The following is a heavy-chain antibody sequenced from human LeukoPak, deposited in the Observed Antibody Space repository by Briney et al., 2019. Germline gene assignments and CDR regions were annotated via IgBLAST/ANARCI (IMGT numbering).Heavy chain of an antibody. V-gene: IGHV4-4*02. D-gene: IGHD4-17*01. J-gene: IGHJ4*02. CDR2: IYHRGTT. CDR3: ATYFYGDYAVYYFDY. CDR1: GTSIMSSHW. Sequence: SETLSLTCGVYGTSIMSSHWWSLARQPPGKGLEWIGEIYHRGTTNYNPSLKGRVTMSLDISNNQISLHLTSVTAADTAVYYCATYFYGDYAVYYFDYWGQGTLVTVSS.